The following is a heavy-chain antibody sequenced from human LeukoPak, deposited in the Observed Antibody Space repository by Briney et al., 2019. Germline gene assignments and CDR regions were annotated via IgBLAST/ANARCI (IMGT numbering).Heavy chain of an antibody. Sequence: GGSLRLPCAASGFTLTSDSMNWVRQAPGKGLEWISYISSGATTTYYADSVKGRFTISRDNAKNSLYLQMNSLRAEDTAVYYCARESDIVVVPAAQYGYYFDYWGQGTLVTVSS. V-gene: IGHV3-48*04. CDR2: ISSGATTT. CDR3: ARESDIVVVPAAQYGYYFDY. D-gene: IGHD2-2*01. J-gene: IGHJ4*02. CDR1: GFTLTSDS.